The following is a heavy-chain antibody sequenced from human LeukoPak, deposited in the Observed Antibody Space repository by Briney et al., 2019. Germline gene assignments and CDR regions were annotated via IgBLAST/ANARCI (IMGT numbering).Heavy chain of an antibody. J-gene: IGHJ5*02. V-gene: IGHV3-7*01. D-gene: IGHD4-17*01. CDR1: GFIFNKYW. Sequence: PGGSLRLSCAASGFIFNKYWMSWVRQAPGKGLEWVANIKQDGSEKYYADPVKGRFTISRDNAKNSLYLQMNSLRAEDTAVYYCARVRYGEEPTEEFRWFDPWGQGTLVTVSS. CDR2: IKQDGSEK. CDR3: ARVRYGEEPTEEFRWFDP.